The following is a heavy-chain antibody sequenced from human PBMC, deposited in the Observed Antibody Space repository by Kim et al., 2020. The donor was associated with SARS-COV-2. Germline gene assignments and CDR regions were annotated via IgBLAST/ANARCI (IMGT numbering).Heavy chain of an antibody. CDR3: ARAPAFDYDSSGYYLDY. J-gene: IGHJ4*02. D-gene: IGHD3-22*01. V-gene: IGHV4-31*03. Sequence: SETLSLTCTVSGGSISSGGYYWSWIRQHPGKGLEWIGYIYYSGSTYYNPSLKSRVTISVDTSKNQFSLKLSSVTAADTAVYYCARAPAFDYDSSGYYLDYWGQGTLVTVSS. CDR1: GGSISSGGYY. CDR2: IYYSGST.